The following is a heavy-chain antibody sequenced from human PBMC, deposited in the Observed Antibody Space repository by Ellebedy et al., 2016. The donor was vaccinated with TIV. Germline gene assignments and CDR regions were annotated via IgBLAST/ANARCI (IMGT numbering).Heavy chain of an antibody. Sequence: SQTLSLTCVVSGDSINSDNYWSWVRQTPGKGLEWIGEVYHSGHTNYNPSLKSRVTISIDKSKNQFSLQLNSMTAADTAVYYCARDWTRGGGYCVSWFDPWGQGKLVTVSS. CDR2: VYHSGHT. V-gene: IGHV4/OR15-8*02. J-gene: IGHJ5*02. D-gene: IGHD5-12*01. CDR1: GDSINSDNY. CDR3: ARDWTRGGGYCVSWFDP.